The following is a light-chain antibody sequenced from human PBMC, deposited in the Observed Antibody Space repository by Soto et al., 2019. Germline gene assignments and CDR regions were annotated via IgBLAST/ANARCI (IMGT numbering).Light chain of an antibody. CDR1: SSDVVGYNY. Sequence: LTQPAPVSGSPGQSITISCTGTSSDVVGYNYVSWYQQHPGKAPKLMIYDVSNRPSGVSNRFSGSKSGNTASLTISGLQAEDEADYYCSSYTSSSTLEVFGTGTKVTVL. V-gene: IGLV2-14*01. J-gene: IGLJ1*01. CDR2: DVS. CDR3: SSYTSSSTLEV.